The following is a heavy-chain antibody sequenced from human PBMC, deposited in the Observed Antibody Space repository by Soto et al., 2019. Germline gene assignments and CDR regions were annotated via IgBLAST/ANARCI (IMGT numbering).Heavy chain of an antibody. J-gene: IGHJ4*02. V-gene: IGHV3-23*01. CDR1: GFTFRNYG. CDR2: TSDGST. Sequence: EVQLLGSGGGSVQPGGSLRLSCAASGFTFRNYGMTCVRQAPGKGLEWLSATSDGSTFYSESVKGRFTMSRDDSINMLFLHMSSLRAEDTATYYCAILVPGTWFGDYWGQGILVS. CDR3: AILVPGTWFGDY. D-gene: IGHD6-19*01.